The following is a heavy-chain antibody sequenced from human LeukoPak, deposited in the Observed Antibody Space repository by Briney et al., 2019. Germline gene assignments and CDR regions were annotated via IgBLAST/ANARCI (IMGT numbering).Heavy chain of an antibody. CDR2: INHSGST. CDR1: GGSFSGYY. D-gene: IGHD2-15*01. CDR3: ARSVVVAATPGDAFDI. V-gene: IGHV4-34*01. J-gene: IGHJ3*02. Sequence: SETLSLTCAVYGGSFSGYYWSWIRQPPGKGLERIGEINHSGSTNHSPSLKSRVSISVDTSKNQLSLKLSSVPDADTAVYYCARSVVVAATPGDAFDIWGQGTMVTVSS.